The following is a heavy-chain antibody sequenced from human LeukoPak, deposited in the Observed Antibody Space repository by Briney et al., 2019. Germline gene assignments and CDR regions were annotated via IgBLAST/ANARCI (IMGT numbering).Heavy chain of an antibody. CDR1: GFTFSSYG. V-gene: IGHV3-30*02. D-gene: IGHD3-3*01. CDR3: AKDLAYYDFWTDAFDI. J-gene: IGHJ3*02. Sequence: SGGSLRLSCAASGFTFSSYGMHWVRQAPGKGLEWVAFIRYNGSNKYYADSVKGRSTISRDNSKNTLYLQMNSWRAEDTAVYYCAKDLAYYDFWTDAFDIWGQGTMVTVSS. CDR2: IRYNGSNK.